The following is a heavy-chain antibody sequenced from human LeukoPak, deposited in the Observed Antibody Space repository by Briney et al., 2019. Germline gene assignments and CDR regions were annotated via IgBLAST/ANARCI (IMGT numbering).Heavy chain of an antibody. CDR2: ISSSSSYI. CDR1: GFTFSSYS. V-gene: IGHV3-21*01. Sequence: GGSLRLSCAASGFTFSSYSMNWVRQAPGKGLEWVSSISSSSSYIYYADSVKGRFTISRDNAKNSLYLQMNSLRAEDTAVYYCARDRVPAAMNYYFDYWGQGTLVTVSS. J-gene: IGHJ4*02. D-gene: IGHD2-2*01. CDR3: ARDRVPAAMNYYFDY.